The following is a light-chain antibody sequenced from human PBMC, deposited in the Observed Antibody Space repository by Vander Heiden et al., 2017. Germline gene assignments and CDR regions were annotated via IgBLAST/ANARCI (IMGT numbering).Light chain of an antibody. CDR2: EDN. CDR3: YSTDSSAHPL. Sequence: LPQLPSASLSPVQTARNTCSGDTLPKKYAYWYQQESGQAPVLVIYEDNKRPSGIPERFSGSSSGTMATVTISGAQVEDEAGYYCYSTDSSAHPLFGGGTKLTVL. J-gene: IGLJ2*01. CDR1: TLPKKY. V-gene: IGLV3-10*01.